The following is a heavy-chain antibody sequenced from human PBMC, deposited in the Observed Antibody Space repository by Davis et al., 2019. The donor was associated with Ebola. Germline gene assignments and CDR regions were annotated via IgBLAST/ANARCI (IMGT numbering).Heavy chain of an antibody. V-gene: IGHV3-48*04. CDR2: ISSDSNTI. CDR3: VSDGGHYSDLDY. J-gene: IGHJ4*02. D-gene: IGHD3-16*01. CDR1: GFTFSCYS. Sequence: GESLKISCAASGFTFSCYSMHWVRQVPGKGLEWISYISSDSNTIYYADSVKGRFTISRDNAKTSLYLQMNSLRAEDTAVYSCVSDGGHYSDLDYWGQGTLVTVSS.